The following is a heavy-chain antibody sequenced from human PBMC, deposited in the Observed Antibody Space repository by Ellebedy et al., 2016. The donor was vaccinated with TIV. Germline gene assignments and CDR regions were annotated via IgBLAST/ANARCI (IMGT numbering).Heavy chain of an antibody. Sequence: SETLSLTCTVSGGSISSYYWSWIRQPPGKGLEWIGYIYYSGSTNYNPSLKSRVTISVDTSKNQFSLKLSSVTAADTAVNYCARCMGTGYNWFDPWGQGTLVTVSS. V-gene: IGHV4-59*01. CDR2: IYYSGST. CDR3: ARCMGTGYNWFDP. CDR1: GGSISSYY. J-gene: IGHJ5*02. D-gene: IGHD3/OR15-3a*01.